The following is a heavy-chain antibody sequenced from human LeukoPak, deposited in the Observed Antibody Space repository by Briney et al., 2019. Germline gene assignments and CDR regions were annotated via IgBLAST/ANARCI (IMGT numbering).Heavy chain of an antibody. J-gene: IGHJ4*02. Sequence: SVKVSCKASGGTFSSYAISWVRQAPGQGLEWMGRIIPILGIANYAQEFQGRVTITADKSTSTAYMELSSLRSEDTAVYYCARDLPTVTAEVWGQGTLVTVSS. D-gene: IGHD2-21*02. CDR2: IIPILGIA. V-gene: IGHV1-69*04. CDR3: ARDLPTVTAEV. CDR1: GGTFSSYA.